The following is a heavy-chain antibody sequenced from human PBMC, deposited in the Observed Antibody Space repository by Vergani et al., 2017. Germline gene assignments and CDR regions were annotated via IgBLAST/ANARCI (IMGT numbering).Heavy chain of an antibody. D-gene: IGHD3-3*01. CDR1: GFTFSSYG. Sequence: QVQLVESGGGVVQPGRSLRLSCAASGFTFSSYGMHWVRQAPGKGLEWVAVIWYDGSNKYYVDSVKGRFTISRDNAKNSLYLQMNSLRAEDTAVYYCARHIYYDFWSGYLEGHPTDYWGQGTLVTVSS. V-gene: IGHV3-33*01. CDR3: ARHIYYDFWSGYLEGHPTDY. CDR2: IWYDGSNK. J-gene: IGHJ4*02.